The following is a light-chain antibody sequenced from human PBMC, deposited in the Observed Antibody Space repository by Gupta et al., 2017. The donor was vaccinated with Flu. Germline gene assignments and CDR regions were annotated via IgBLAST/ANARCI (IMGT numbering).Light chain of an antibody. CDR1: QSLLHSNGYKY. Sequence: ISCRSSQSLLHSNGYKYVDWYLQKPGQSPQLLIYLGSNRASGVPDRFSGSGSGTDFTLKISRVEAEDVGVYYCIQTLQTPYTFGQGTKLEIK. CDR3: IQTLQTPYT. V-gene: IGKV2-28*01. CDR2: LGS. J-gene: IGKJ2*01.